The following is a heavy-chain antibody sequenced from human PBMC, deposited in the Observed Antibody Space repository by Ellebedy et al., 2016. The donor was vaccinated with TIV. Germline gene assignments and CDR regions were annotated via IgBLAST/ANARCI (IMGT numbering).Heavy chain of an antibody. CDR1: GFTFNSYA. J-gene: IGHJ4*02. CDR2: ISGSGGST. V-gene: IGHV3-23*01. Sequence: GESLKISCAASGFTFNSYAMNWVRQAPGTGLEWVSGISGSGGSTYYADSVKGRFTVSRDNSKNTLYLQMNSLRAKDTAVYYCAKGTHPMPRLFPFDYWGQGTLVTVSS. CDR3: AKGTHPMPRLFPFDY. D-gene: IGHD2-2*01.